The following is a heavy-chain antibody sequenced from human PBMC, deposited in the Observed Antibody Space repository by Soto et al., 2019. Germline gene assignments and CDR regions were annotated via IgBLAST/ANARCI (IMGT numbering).Heavy chain of an antibody. D-gene: IGHD3-9*01. Sequence: QVQLQESGPGLVKPSETLSLTCTVSGGSISSYYWSWIRQPPGKGLEWIGYIYYSGSTNYNPSLKSLVTISVDTPKNQFSLMLSSVTAADTAVYYCARTRTYYDILTGSDVFFDYWGQGTLVTVSS. CDR3: ARTRTYYDILTGSDVFFDY. CDR1: GGSISSYY. CDR2: IYYSGST. V-gene: IGHV4-59*01. J-gene: IGHJ4*02.